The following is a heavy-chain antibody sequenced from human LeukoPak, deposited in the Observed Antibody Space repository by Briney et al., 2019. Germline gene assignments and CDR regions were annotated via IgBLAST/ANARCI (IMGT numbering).Heavy chain of an antibody. J-gene: IGHJ4*02. V-gene: IGHV1-69*13. D-gene: IGHD2-15*01. Sequence: VASVKVSCKASGGTFSSYAISWVRQAPGQGLEWMGGIIPIFGTANYAQKFQGRVTITADESTSTAYMELSSLRSEVTAVYYCARDGYCSGGSCYSHYWGQGTLVTVSS. CDR3: ARDGYCSGGSCYSHY. CDR1: GGTFSSYA. CDR2: IIPIFGTA.